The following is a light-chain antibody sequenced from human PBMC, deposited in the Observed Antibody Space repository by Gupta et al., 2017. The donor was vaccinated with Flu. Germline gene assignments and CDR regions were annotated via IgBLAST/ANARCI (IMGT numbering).Light chain of an antibody. CDR3: KQDDKWAPA. CDR2: GAS. CDR1: QSVSSN. Sequence: EIVMTQSHATLSVSPGERATLSCGVSQSVSSNLAWYQKRPGQFPRLLIYGASTWATGIPARFSGSGSGTDFTLTISSLQSEDFEFYYCKQDDKWAPAFGQGTKVEIK. V-gene: IGKV3-15*01. J-gene: IGKJ1*01.